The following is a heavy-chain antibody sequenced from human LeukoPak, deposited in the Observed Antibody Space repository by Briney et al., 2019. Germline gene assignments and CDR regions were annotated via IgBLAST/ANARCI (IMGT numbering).Heavy chain of an antibody. D-gene: IGHD4-17*01. V-gene: IGHV1-2*02. CDR1: GYTFSGYY. J-gene: IGHJ4*02. Sequence: GASVKVSCKASGYTFSGYYMHWVRQAPGQGLESMGWINSNSGARNYAPKFKGRVTFSRDNSISTAYMELSSLRSDDTAIYYCARGRGGETTEFDHWGQGTLVTVSS. CDR2: INSNSGAR. CDR3: ARGRGGETTEFDH.